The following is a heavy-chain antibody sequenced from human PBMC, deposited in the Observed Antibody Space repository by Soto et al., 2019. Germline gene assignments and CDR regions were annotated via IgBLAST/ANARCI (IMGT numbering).Heavy chain of an antibody. D-gene: IGHD5-12*01. J-gene: IGHJ6*02. CDR1: GGSFSGYY. V-gene: IGHV4-34*01. Sequence: QVQLQQWGAGLLKPSETLSLTCAVYGGSFSGYYWSWIRQPPGKGLEWIGEIKHSGSTNYNPSLKSRITISVDTAKNQFSLKVSSVTASDTALYYCARSSGYSGYDPYYHHGMDVWGQGTTVTVSS. CDR3: ARSSGYSGYDPYYHHGMDV. CDR2: IKHSGST.